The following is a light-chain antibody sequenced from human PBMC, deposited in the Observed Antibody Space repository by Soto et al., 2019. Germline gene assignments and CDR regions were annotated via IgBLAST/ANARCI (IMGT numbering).Light chain of an antibody. Sequence: DIQMTQSPSTLSASVGDRVTITCRASQSINNWLAWYQQRPWKAPNLLIYDASNLEGGVPSRFSGSGSGTEFSLTINSLQPDDFATYYCQQYNSYSWTFGQGTKVEIK. V-gene: IGKV1-5*01. CDR1: QSINNW. J-gene: IGKJ1*01. CDR2: DAS. CDR3: QQYNSYSWT.